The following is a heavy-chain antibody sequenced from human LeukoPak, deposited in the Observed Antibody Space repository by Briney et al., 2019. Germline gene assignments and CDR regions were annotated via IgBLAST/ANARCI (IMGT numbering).Heavy chain of an antibody. V-gene: IGHV4-61*01. CDR2: IYYSGST. J-gene: IGHJ5*02. Sequence: PSETLSLTCTVSGGSVSSGSYYWSWIRQPPGKGLEWIGYIYYSGSTNYNPSLKSRVTISVDTSKNQFSLKLSSVTAADTAVYYCARDIGSGSYYSGFDPWGQGTLVTVSS. CDR1: GGSVSSGSYY. D-gene: IGHD3-10*01. CDR3: ARDIGSGSYYSGFDP.